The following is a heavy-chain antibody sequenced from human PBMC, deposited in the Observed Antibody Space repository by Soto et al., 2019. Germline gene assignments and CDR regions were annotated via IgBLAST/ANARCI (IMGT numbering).Heavy chain of an antibody. CDR3: AREGGSGGYYNVGAY. Sequence: EVQLVESGGGLVQPGGSLRLSCAASGFTFSSYWMHWVRQAPGKGLVWVSRINSDGSSTTYADSVKGRFTISRDNAKNQVYLQMNSLRAEDTAVYYCAREGGSGGYYNVGAYWGQGTLVTVSS. V-gene: IGHV3-74*01. J-gene: IGHJ4*02. CDR2: INSDGSST. D-gene: IGHD3-10*01. CDR1: GFTFSSYW.